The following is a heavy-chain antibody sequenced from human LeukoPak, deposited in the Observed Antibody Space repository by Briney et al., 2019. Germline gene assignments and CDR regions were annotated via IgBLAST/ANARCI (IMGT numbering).Heavy chain of an antibody. V-gene: IGHV4-39*07. CDR3: ARRRTGMDV. CDR1: GGSISSNSYY. J-gene: IGHJ6*02. Sequence: PSETLSLTCTVSGGSISSNSYYWGWIRQPPRKGLEWIGNIYYSGSTNYNPSLKSRVTISVDTSKNQFSLNLISVTAADTAVYYCARRRTGMDVWGQGTTVTVSS. CDR2: IYYSGST.